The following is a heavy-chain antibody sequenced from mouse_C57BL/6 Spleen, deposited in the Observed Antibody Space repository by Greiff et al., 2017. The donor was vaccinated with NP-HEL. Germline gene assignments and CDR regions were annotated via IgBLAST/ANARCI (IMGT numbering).Heavy chain of an antibody. V-gene: IGHV7-3*01. CDR3: ARLVSQTGTSYAMDY. J-gene: IGHJ4*01. CDR1: GFTFTDYY. Sequence: DVMLVESGGGLVQPGGSLSLSCAASGFTFTDYYMSWVRQPPGKALEWLGFIRNKANGYTTEYSASVKGRFTISRDNSQSILYLQMNALRAEDSATYYCARLVSQTGTSYAMDYWGQGTSVTVSS. CDR2: IRNKANGYTT. D-gene: IGHD4-1*01.